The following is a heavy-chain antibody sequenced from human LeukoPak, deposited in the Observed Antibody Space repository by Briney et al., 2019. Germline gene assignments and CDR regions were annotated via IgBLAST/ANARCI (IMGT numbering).Heavy chain of an antibody. CDR2: IGGSGGTT. V-gene: IGHV3-23*01. CDR1: GFTFSGCA. J-gene: IGHJ4*02. Sequence: GGSLRLSCAASGFTFSGCAMNWVRQAPGKGLEWVSGIGGSGGTTYYADSVKGRFTISRDNSKNTLYLQMNSLRAEDTAVYYCAKGRGATVVANFDYWGQGTLVTVSS. D-gene: IGHD4-23*01. CDR3: AKGRGATVVANFDY.